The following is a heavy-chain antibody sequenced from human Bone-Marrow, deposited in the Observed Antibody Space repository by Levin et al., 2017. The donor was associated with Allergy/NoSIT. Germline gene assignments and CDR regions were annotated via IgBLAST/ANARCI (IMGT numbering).Heavy chain of an antibody. V-gene: IGHV4-30-4*01. J-gene: IGHJ3*02. D-gene: IGHD4-17*01. CDR3: ATDRTTVDAFEI. CDR1: GGSISSADYY. Sequence: SQTLSLTCTVSGGSISSADYYWNWIRQSPGKGLEWIGYISNSGTTYYNPSLKSRVTISMEKSRNQFSLKMNSVTASDTAVYYCATDRTTVDAFEIWGQGSAVTVSS. CDR2: ISNSGTT.